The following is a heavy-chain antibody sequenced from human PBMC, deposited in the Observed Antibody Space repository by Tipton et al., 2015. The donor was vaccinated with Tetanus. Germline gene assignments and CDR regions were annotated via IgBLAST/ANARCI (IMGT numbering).Heavy chain of an antibody. Sequence: LRLSCTASGGSVRSGSYYWNWIRQPPGKGLEWIGYISYSGSTNSNYSLKSRITISQDTSRNQFSLKLTSVTAADTAVYYCARANYDFPKKGPFDSWGQGTLVIVSS. CDR1: GGSVRSGSYY. CDR2: ISYSGST. CDR3: ARANYDFPKKGPFDS. V-gene: IGHV4-61*01. D-gene: IGHD3-3*01. J-gene: IGHJ4*02.